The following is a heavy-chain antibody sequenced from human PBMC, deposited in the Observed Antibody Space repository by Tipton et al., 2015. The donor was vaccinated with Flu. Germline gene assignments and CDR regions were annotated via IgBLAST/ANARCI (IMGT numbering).Heavy chain of an antibody. CDR2: ISSSDDI. CDR3: AREATLMEAGGMDV. D-gene: IGHD4-17*01. CDR1: GFTFSVYE. V-gene: IGHV3-69-1*01. Sequence: SLRLSCATSGFTFSVYEMNWVRQAPGKGLEWVSYISSSDDINYADSVQGRFTISRDNTKNTLYLQMNSLRAEDTAVYYCAREATLMEAGGMDVWGQGTTVTVSS. J-gene: IGHJ6*02.